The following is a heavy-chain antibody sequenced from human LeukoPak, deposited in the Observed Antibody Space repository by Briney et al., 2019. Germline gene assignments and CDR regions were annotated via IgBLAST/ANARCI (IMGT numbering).Heavy chain of an antibody. Sequence: GGSLRLSCAASGFTFSNYWMSWVRQAPGKGLEWVANIKQDGSEKYYVDSVKGRFTISRDNAKNSLYLQMNNLRDEDTAVYYCASHLRDYWGQGTLVTVFS. V-gene: IGHV3-7*01. CDR3: ASHLRDY. CDR2: IKQDGSEK. J-gene: IGHJ4*02. CDR1: GFTFSNYW.